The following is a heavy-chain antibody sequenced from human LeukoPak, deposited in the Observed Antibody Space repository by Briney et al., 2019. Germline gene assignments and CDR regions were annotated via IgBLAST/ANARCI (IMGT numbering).Heavy chain of an antibody. CDR3: VRLSVVSPHRYFDL. J-gene: IGHJ2*01. D-gene: IGHD4-23*01. CDR2: IHYSGST. V-gene: IGHV4-39*07. Sequence: KPSETLSLTCTVSGGSISNSIYYWGWIRQPPGKGLEWIGSIHYSGSTYYNSSLKSRVTISSDMPKNQFSLKLSSVTAADTAVYYCVRLSVVSPHRYFDLWGRGTLVTVSS. CDR1: GGSISNSIYY.